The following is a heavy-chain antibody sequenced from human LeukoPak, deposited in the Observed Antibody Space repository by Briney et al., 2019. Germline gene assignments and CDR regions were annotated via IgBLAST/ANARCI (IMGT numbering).Heavy chain of an antibody. CDR3: ARGLGSIAAARYYFDY. J-gene: IGHJ4*02. V-gene: IGHV1-46*01. CDR1: GYTFTSYY. CDR2: INPSGGST. D-gene: IGHD6-13*01. Sequence: GSVRVSCKASGYTFTSYYMHWVRQAPGQGLEWMGIINPSGGSTSYAQKFQGRVTMTRDTSTSTVYMELSSLRSEDTAVYYCARGLGSIAAARYYFDYWGQGTLVTVSS.